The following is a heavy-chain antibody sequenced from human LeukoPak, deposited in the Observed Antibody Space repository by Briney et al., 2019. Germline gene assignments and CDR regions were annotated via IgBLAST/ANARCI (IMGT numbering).Heavy chain of an antibody. J-gene: IGHJ2*01. D-gene: IGHD1-26*01. V-gene: IGHV3-7*01. CDR2: IKQDGSEK. CDR3: ASWRGWELLPSYWYFDL. Sequence: GGSLRLSCAASGFTFSSFWMSWVCQAPGKGLEWVANIKQDGSEKNYVDSVKGRFTISRDNAKNSLYLQVNSLRAEDTAVYYCASWRGWELLPSYWYFDLWGRGTLVTVSS. CDR1: GFTFSSFW.